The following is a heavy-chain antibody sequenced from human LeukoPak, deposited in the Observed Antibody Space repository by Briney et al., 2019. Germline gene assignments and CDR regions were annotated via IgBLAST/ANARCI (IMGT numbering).Heavy chain of an antibody. J-gene: IGHJ6*03. CDR2: ISSSSSYI. Sequence: GGSLRLSCAASGFTFSDSYMTWVRQAPGKGLEWVSSISSSSSYIYYADSVKGRFTISRDNAKNSLYLQMNSLRAEDTAVYYCARGKAAAANYMDVWGKGTTVTVSS. CDR3: ARGKAAAANYMDV. CDR1: GFTFSDSY. V-gene: IGHV3-21*01. D-gene: IGHD6-13*01.